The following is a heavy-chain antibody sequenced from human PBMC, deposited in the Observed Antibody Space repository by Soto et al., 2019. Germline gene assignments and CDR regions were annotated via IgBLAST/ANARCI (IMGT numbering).Heavy chain of an antibody. CDR2: ISCCGGTA. D-gene: IGHD6-19*01. V-gene: IGHV3-23*01. CDR3: AKADGQQWLLPHLET. J-gene: IGHJ5*02. CDR1: GFNFNKYA. Sequence: EVQLLESGGGLVRPGESLRLSCAASGFNFNKYAMSWVRQAPGEGLEWVSGISCCGGTAAYADSVKGRFTIASDDAKNTLYLDMNSLRVEDTAEYYCAKADGQQWLLPHLETWGRGTLVTVS.